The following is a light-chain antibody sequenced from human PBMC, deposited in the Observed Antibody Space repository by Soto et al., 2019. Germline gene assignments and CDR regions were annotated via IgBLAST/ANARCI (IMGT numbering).Light chain of an antibody. CDR2: GTS. Sequence: EIVLTQSPGTLSVSPGERATLSCRASQTISSNNLAWYQQKPGQAPSLLLYGTSSRAPDIPDRFSASGSGTDFTLTISRLEPEVPAIYYCQQYGSWTFGQGTKVEI. V-gene: IGKV3-20*01. CDR3: QQYGSWT. CDR1: QTISSNN. J-gene: IGKJ1*01.